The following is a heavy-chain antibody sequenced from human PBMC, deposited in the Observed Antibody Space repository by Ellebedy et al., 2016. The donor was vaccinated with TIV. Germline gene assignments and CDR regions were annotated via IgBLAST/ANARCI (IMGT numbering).Heavy chain of an antibody. V-gene: IGHV3-74*01. CDR2: SNSDGSST. J-gene: IGHJ4*02. D-gene: IGHD6-13*01. CDR3: ARSFRYSSR. CDR1: GFSISSYW. Sequence: GESLKISCAASGFSISSYWMHWVRQAPGKGLVWVSRSNSDGSSTSYADSVKGRFTISRDNAKNTLYLQMNSLRAEDMAMYYCARSFRYSSRWGQGTLVTVSS.